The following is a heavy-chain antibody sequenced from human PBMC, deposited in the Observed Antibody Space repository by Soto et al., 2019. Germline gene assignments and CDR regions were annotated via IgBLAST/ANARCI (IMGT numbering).Heavy chain of an antibody. V-gene: IGHV4-61*01. D-gene: IGHD3-16*01. Sequence: QVQLQESGPGLVKMSETLSLTCTVSGASISSGFYFWSWIRQSPGKGLEWIGYLYYSVTTRYNPFHVGRVTISADWAKNQFSLESPSGTAAHSAFYGCAGDRRVGGSTWYFQPWGRATLVTVSS. CDR1: GASISSGFYF. CDR2: LYYSVTT. J-gene: IGHJ2*01. CDR3: AGDRRVGGSTWYFQP.